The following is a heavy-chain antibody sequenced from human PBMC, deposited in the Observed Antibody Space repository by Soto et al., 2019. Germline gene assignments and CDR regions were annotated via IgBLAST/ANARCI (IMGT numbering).Heavy chain of an antibody. CDR3: ATTSVAPAFDI. V-gene: IGHV4-59*01. J-gene: IGHJ3*02. D-gene: IGHD3-10*01. CDR1: GGSLSTYH. Sequence: QVQLHESGPGLVKPSETLSLICTVSGGSLSTYHWNWIRQTPRKGLEWLGYIRNPGHSSYNPSFKSRVTMSLDTSKNQISLNLNSVTAADTAVYYCATTSVAPAFDIWGQGTVVTVTP. CDR2: IRNPGHS.